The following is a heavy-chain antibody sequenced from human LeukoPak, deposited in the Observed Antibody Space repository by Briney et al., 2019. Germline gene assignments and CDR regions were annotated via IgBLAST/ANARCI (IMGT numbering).Heavy chain of an antibody. V-gene: IGHV3-43*02. CDR2: ISGDGGST. J-gene: IGHJ6*03. CDR1: GFTFDDYA. D-gene: IGHD3-3*01. Sequence: PGGSLRLSCAASGFTFDDYAMHWVRQAPGKGPEWVSLISGDGGSTYYADSVKGRFTISRDNSKNSLYLQMNSLRTEDTALYYCAKDRTPRNLNYDFWSGYYLDVWGKGTTVTVSS. CDR3: AKDRTPRNLNYDFWSGYYLDV.